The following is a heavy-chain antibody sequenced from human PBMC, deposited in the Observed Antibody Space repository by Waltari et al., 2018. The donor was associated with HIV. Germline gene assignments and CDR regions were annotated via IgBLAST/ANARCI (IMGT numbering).Heavy chain of an antibody. J-gene: IGHJ4*02. V-gene: IGHV4-34*01. CDR1: GGSFSGYY. Sequence: QVQLQQWGAGLLKPSETLSLTCAVYGGSFSGYYGSWIHRPPGKGRAGMGEINHSGSTNYNPSLQSRVTISVDTSKNQFSLKLSSVTAADTAVYYCARRTRVNQKPAKYYYDSSGYYYFDYWGQGTLVTVSS. D-gene: IGHD3-22*01. CDR2: INHSGST. CDR3: ARRTRVNQKPAKYYYDSSGYYYFDY.